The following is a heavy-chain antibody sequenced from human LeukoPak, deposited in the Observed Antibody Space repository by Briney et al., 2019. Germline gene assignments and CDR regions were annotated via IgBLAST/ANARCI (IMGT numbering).Heavy chain of an antibody. CDR2: IRSKANSYAT. J-gene: IGHJ4*02. CDR3: TRGVEMATMGLNY. Sequence: PGGSLRLSCAASGFTFSGSAMHWVRQASGKGLEWVGRIRSKANSYATACAASVKGRFTISRDDSKNTAYLQMNSLKTEDTAVYYCTRGVEMATMGLNYWGQGTLVTVSS. V-gene: IGHV3-73*01. D-gene: IGHD5-24*01. CDR1: GFTFSGSA.